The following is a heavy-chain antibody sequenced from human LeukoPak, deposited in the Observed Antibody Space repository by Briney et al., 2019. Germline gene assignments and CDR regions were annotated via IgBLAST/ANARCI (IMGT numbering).Heavy chain of an antibody. Sequence: SETLSLTCAVYGGSFSGYYWSWIRQPPGKGLEWIGEINHSGSTNYNPSLKSRVTISVDTSKNQFSLKLSSVTAADTAVYYCARGSIAARPLSRSRHKYYFDYWGQGTLVTVSS. V-gene: IGHV4-34*01. CDR2: INHSGST. D-gene: IGHD6-6*01. J-gene: IGHJ4*02. CDR3: ARGSIAARPLSRSRHKYYFDY. CDR1: GGSFSGYY.